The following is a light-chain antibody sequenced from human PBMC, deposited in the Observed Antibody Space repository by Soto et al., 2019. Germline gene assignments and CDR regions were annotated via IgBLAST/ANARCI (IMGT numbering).Light chain of an antibody. J-gene: IGLJ2*01. Sequence: QSALTQPASVSGSPGQSITISCTGTSSDIGAYNYVSWYQQHPGKAPKLMISEVSKRPSGVPDRFSGSKSGNTASLTVSGLQAEDEADYYCSSFAGNNNVVFGGGTKLTVL. CDR1: SSDIGAYNY. CDR2: EVS. V-gene: IGLV2-8*01. CDR3: SSFAGNNNVV.